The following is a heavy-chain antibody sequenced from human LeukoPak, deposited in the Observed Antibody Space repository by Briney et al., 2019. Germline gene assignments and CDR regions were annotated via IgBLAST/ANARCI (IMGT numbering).Heavy chain of an antibody. CDR1: GYTFTSYG. CDR3: ARNQPDSRGWYRGGDR. D-gene: IGHD6-19*01. CDR2: ISAYTGAT. J-gene: IGHJ5*02. Sequence: ASVKVSCKAYGYTFTSYGFNWVRQAPGQGLEWMGWISAYTGATDYAQKLQGRLTMTTDTSTSTAYMEVRSLRSDETAVYYCARNQPDSRGWYRGGDRWGQGTQVTVSS. V-gene: IGHV1-18*01.